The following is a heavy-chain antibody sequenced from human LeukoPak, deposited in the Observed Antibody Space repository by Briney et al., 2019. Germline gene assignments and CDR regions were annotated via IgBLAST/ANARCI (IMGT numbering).Heavy chain of an antibody. J-gene: IGHJ3*01. V-gene: IGHV6-1*01. CDR1: GDSVSSNTTA. Sequence: PSQTLSLTCAISGDSVSSNTTACNWIRQSPSRGLEWLGRSYYRSKWYNDYAASVKSRITINPDTSKNQFFLHLNSVTAEDTAVYYCVRGGQRDGYSADEAFDFWGQGTVVTVSS. CDR2: SYYRSKWYN. D-gene: IGHD5-24*01. CDR3: VRGGQRDGYSADEAFDF.